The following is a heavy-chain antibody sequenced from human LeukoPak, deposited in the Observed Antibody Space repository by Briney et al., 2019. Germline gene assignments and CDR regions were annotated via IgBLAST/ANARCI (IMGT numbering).Heavy chain of an antibody. CDR1: GFTFGDYA. V-gene: IGHV3-23*01. J-gene: IGHJ1*01. D-gene: IGHD3-16*01. CDR2: ISPSGGIT. Sequence: GGSLRLSCTASGFTFGDYAMSWVRQAPGKGLEWVSGISPSGGITYYTDSVKGRFTISRDNSKNTQSLQMNSLRAEDTAVYYCAKDDDWGRYKHWGQGTLVTVSS. CDR3: AKDDDWGRYKH.